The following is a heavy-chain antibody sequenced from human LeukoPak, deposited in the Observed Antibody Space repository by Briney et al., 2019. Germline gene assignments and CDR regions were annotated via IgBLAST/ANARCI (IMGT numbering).Heavy chain of an antibody. CDR2: IFYTGST. CDR1: GGSISSYY. V-gene: IGHV4-59*08. Sequence: SETLSLTCTVSGGSISSYYWSWIRQPPGKGLEWIGYIFYTGSTNYNPSLKSRVTISVDTSKNQLSLKLSSVTAADTAVYYCARHTSRRQRPFDYWGQGTLVTVSS. J-gene: IGHJ4*02. CDR3: ARHTSRRQRPFDY. D-gene: IGHD3-3*01.